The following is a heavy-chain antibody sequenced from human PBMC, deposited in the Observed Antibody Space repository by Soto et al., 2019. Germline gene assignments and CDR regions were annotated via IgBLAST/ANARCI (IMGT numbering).Heavy chain of an antibody. CDR2: ISGSGGST. CDR1: GFTFSSYA. V-gene: IGHV3-23*01. J-gene: IGHJ4*02. CDR3: AKDFYRYCSSTSCYLFDY. Sequence: EVQLLESGGGLVQPGGSLRLSCAASGFTFSSYAMSWVRQAPGKGLEWVSAISGSGGSTYYADSVKGRFTISRDNSKNTLYLQMNSLRAVDTAVYYCAKDFYRYCSSTSCYLFDYWGQGTLVTVSS. D-gene: IGHD2-2*01.